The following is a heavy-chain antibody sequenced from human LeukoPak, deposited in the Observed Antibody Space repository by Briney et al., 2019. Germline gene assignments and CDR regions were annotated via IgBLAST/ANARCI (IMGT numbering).Heavy chain of an antibody. D-gene: IGHD3-3*01. CDR3: ARSARLMKGVVEVTALDD. V-gene: IGHV3-23*01. CDR1: GFTFSSYA. Sequence: GGSLRLSCAASGFTFSSYAMSWVRQAPGKGLEWVSAISGSGGSTYHADSVKGRFTISRDNSKNTLYLQMNSLRAEDTAVYYCARSARLMKGVVEVTALDDWGQGTLVTVSS. J-gene: IGHJ4*02. CDR2: ISGSGGST.